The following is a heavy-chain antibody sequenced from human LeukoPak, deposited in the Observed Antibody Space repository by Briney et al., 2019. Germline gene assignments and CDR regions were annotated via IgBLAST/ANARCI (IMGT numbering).Heavy chain of an antibody. V-gene: IGHV4-59*01. Sequence: SETLSLTCTVSGASTSAYYWSWVRQPPGKGLEWLGYSYSGGNANYNPSLKSRVTISIDTSENQFSLRLTSVTAADTAVYFCAHSKRGGGYYINAFAVWGQGALVTISS. CDR1: GASTSAYY. D-gene: IGHD1-26*01. CDR2: SYSGGNA. CDR3: AHSKRGGGYYINAFAV. J-gene: IGHJ3*01.